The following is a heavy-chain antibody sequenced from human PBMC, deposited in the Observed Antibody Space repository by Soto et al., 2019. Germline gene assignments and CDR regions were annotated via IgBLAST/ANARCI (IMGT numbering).Heavy chain of an antibody. V-gene: IGHV4-39*01. CDR2: IYYSGST. J-gene: IGHJ4*02. CDR1: GGSISSSSYY. CDR3: ARMGYSSSAPRLDY. Sequence: SETRSLTCTVSGGSISSSSYYWGWIRQPPGKGLEWIGSIYYSGSTYYNPSLKSRVTISVDTSKNQFSLKLSSVTAADTAVYYCARMGYSSSAPRLDYWGQGTLVTVSS. D-gene: IGHD6-6*01.